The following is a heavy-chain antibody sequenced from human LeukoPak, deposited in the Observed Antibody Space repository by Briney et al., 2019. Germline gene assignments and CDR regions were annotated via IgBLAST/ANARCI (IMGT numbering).Heavy chain of an antibody. J-gene: IGHJ4*02. V-gene: IGHV3-11*06. CDR2: INGRGTYI. Sequence: GGSLRLSCAASGFTFSDYFMSWVRQAPGKGLEWLSYINGRGTYIDYAETLKGRITISRDNAQNSLYLQMNSLRVEDTAVYYCARSGREATEIDYWGQGTLVTVSS. CDR1: GFTFSDYF. CDR3: ARSGREATEIDY. D-gene: IGHD1-1*01.